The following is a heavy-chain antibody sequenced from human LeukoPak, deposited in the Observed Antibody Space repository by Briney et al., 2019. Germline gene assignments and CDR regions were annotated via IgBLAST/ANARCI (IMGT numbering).Heavy chain of an antibody. CDR3: ARNLPVVTPFDY. J-gene: IGHJ4*02. CDR1: GFTFSSYS. CDR2: ISSSSSYI. Sequence: GGSLRLSCAASGFTFSSYSMNWVRQAPGKGLEWVSYISSSSSYIYYADSVKGRFTISRDNAKNSLYLQMNSLRAEDTAVYYCARNLPVVTPFDYWGQGTLVTVSS. D-gene: IGHD4-23*01. V-gene: IGHV3-21*05.